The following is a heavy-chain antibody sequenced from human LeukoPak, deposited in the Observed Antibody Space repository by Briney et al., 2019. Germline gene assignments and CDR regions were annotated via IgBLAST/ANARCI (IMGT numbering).Heavy chain of an antibody. Sequence: ASVKVSCKTSGYTFPSHYIQWERQAPGQWLAWMARINPSAGTTNSASKFQGRVTLTRDTSTATVYMELSSLNSKDTAVYYCARDTGWDFISSVDYWGQGTLVTVSS. J-gene: IGHJ4*02. CDR3: ARDTGWDFISSVDY. D-gene: IGHD3-22*01. CDR1: GYTFPSHY. V-gene: IGHV1-46*03. CDR2: INPSAGTT.